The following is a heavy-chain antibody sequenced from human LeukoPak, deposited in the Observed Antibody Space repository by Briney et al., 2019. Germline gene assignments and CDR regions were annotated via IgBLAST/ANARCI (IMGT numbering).Heavy chain of an antibody. CDR1: GFSFSGYW. CDR3: TTGRGMWLREGYYSGNYYYYMDV. J-gene: IGHJ6*03. V-gene: IGHV3-7*03. D-gene: IGHD5-12*01. Sequence: GGSLRLSCVASGFSFSGYWMTWVRQAPGKGLEWGANINHGGSEKYYLDSVNGRFTISRDNAKNSLYLQMNSLKNEDTAVYYCTTGRGMWLREGYYSGNYYYYMDVWGKGTTVTISS. CDR2: INHGGSEK.